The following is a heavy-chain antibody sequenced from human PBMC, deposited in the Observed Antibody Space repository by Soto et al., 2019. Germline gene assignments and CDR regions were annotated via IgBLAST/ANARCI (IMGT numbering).Heavy chain of an antibody. V-gene: IGHV4-4*02. CDR1: GGSLSSSDW. D-gene: IGHD2-21*02. CDR3: VHHGGDRYYHEF. Sequence: PSETLSLTCAVSGGSLSSSDWWSWVRRPPGKALEWVGEICYSGGAKDNPSLNSRVTISADQSKHHLCLRLSPVTAAYTAVYYCVHHGGDRYYHEFWAQGSLVTVSS. CDR2: ICYSGGA. J-gene: IGHJ4*01.